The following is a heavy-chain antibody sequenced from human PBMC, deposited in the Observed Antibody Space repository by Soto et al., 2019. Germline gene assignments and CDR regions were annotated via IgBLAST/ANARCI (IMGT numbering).Heavy chain of an antibody. J-gene: IGHJ2*01. Sequence: SETLSLTCAVSGGSISSGGYYWGWIRQPPGKGLEWIGSIYYSGSTYYNPSLKSRVTISVDTSKNQFSLKLSSVTAADTAVYYCARLWFGESRYWYFDLWGRGTLVTVSS. CDR3: ARLWFGESRYWYFDL. CDR2: IYYSGST. V-gene: IGHV4-39*01. CDR1: GGSISSGGYY. D-gene: IGHD3-10*01.